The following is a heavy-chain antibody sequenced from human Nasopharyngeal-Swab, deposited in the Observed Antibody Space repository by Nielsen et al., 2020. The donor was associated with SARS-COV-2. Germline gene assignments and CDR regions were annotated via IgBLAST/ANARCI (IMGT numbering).Heavy chain of an antibody. Sequence: GESLKISCAASGFTFSRHWMHWVRQAPGKGLAWVSRIKGDGSDKRYADSVRGRFTISRDNAKNSLYLQMNSLRAEDTAVYYCARLYCTNGVCYYYFDYWGQGTLVTVSS. CDR3: ARLYCTNGVCYYYFDY. D-gene: IGHD2-8*01. CDR2: IKGDGSDK. J-gene: IGHJ4*02. CDR1: GFTFSRHW. V-gene: IGHV3-74*01.